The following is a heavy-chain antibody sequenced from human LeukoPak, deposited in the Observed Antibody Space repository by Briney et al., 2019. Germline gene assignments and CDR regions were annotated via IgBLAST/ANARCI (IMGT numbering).Heavy chain of an antibody. J-gene: IGHJ6*03. CDR3: TRSPYLHYYFYYMDV. CDR2: IRSIHYGGTT. CDR1: GFTFGDYA. Sequence: GGSLRLSRTASGFTFGDYALIWFRQAPGKGLEWVGFIRSIHYGGTTEYAASVKGRFTVSRDDSKSIAYLQMNSLKTEDTAVYYCTRSPYLHYYFYYMDVWGKGTTVTVSS. V-gene: IGHV3-49*03.